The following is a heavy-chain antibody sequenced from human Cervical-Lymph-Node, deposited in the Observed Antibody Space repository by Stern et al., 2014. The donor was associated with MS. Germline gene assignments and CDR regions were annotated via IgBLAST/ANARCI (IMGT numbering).Heavy chain of an antibody. CDR2: ISGSVGRT. CDR3: AKDLGYCSSTSCYLAY. J-gene: IGHJ4*02. V-gene: IGHV3-23*04. CDR1: GFTFSTYA. Sequence: EVQLVESGGGSVQPGGSLRLSCAGSGFTFSTYAMTWVRQAPGKGLEWGSTISGSVGRTYYADSVKGRFTISRDNSKNTLYLQMNSLRAEDTAVYYCAKDLGYCSSTSCYLAYWGQGTLVTVSS. D-gene: IGHD2-2*01.